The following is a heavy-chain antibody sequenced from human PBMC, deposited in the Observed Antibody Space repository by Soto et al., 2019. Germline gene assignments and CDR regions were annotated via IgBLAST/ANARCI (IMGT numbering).Heavy chain of an antibody. J-gene: IGHJ5*02. D-gene: IGHD4-4*01. V-gene: IGHV3-30-3*01. CDR3: ARDQGTVTTSWFDP. CDR1: GFTFSSYA. CDR2: ISYDGSNK. Sequence: QVQLVESGGGVVQPGRSLRLSCAASGFTFSSYAMHWVRQAPGKGLEWVAVISYDGSNKYYADYVKGRFTISRDNSKNTLYLQMNSLRAEDTAVYYCARDQGTVTTSWFDPWGQGTLVTVSS.